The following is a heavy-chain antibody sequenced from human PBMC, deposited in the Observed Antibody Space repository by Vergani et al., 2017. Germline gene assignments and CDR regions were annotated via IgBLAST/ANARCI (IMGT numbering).Heavy chain of an antibody. D-gene: IGHD6-19*01. CDR3: ARDLSPYSSTVGGYYYGMDV. CDR2: IYSGGST. J-gene: IGHJ6*02. V-gene: IGHV3-23*01. Sequence: EVQLLESGGGLVQPGGSLRLSCAASGFTFSSYAMSWVRQAPGKGLEWVSAIYSGGSTYYADSVKGRFTISRDNSKNTLYLQMNRRRAEETAVYYCARDLSPYSSTVGGYYYGMDVWGQGTTVTVSS. CDR1: GFTFSSYA.